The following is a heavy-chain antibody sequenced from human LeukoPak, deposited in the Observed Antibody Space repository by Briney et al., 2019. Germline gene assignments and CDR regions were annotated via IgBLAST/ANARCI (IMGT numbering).Heavy chain of an antibody. J-gene: IGHJ4*02. CDR1: GYIFSDYY. D-gene: IGHD2-2*02. CDR2: INPKSGAA. V-gene: IGHV1-2*02. Sequence: GASVKVSCKASGYIFSDYYMHWVRQAPGQGLEWLGWINPKSGAADYAQQFRGRVIMTRDTSISTAYMELSRLRSDDTAVYYCARTFPKFVVPAAIGRDYWGQGTLVTVSS. CDR3: ARTFPKFVVPAAIGRDY.